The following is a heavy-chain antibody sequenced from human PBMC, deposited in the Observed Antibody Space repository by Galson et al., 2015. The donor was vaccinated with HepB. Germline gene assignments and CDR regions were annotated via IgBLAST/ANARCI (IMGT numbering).Heavy chain of an antibody. CDR2: ISYSGRT. CDR3: ARQPYIRGWIYWYFDL. V-gene: IGHV4-39*01. D-gene: IGHD3-10*02. J-gene: IGHJ2*01. Sequence: QPPGKGLEWIGSISYSGRTFYNPSLKSRVTISVDAPKDQFSLTVRSMTAADTAAYFCARQPYIRGWIYWYFDLWGRGTLVTVSS.